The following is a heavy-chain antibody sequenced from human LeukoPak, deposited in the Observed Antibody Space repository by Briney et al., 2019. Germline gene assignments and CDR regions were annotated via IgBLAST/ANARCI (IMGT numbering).Heavy chain of an antibody. CDR3: AREYSGWGSNFDY. CDR1: GFTFNSYW. Sequence: GGSLRLSRAASGFTFNSYWMTWVRQAPGKGLEWVANIKEDGSQKYYVDSVKGRFTISRDNTENSLYLQMNSLRAEDTAVYYCAREYSGWGSNFDYWGQGTLVTVSS. CDR2: IKEDGSQK. V-gene: IGHV3-7*03. D-gene: IGHD6-19*01. J-gene: IGHJ4*02.